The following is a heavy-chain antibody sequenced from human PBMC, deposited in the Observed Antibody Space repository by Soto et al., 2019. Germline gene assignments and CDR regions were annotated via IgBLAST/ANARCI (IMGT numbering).Heavy chain of an antibody. V-gene: IGHV1-58*01. CDR3: ARRYGGTFDY. Sequence: SVKVSCKASGYTFTSSAVQWVRQARGQRLEWIGWIVVGSGNTNYAQKFQERVTITRDTSKNQFSLKLSSVTAADTAVYYCARRYGGTFDYWGQGTLVTVSS. D-gene: IGHD2-15*01. J-gene: IGHJ4*02. CDR2: IVVGSGNT. CDR1: GYTFTSSA.